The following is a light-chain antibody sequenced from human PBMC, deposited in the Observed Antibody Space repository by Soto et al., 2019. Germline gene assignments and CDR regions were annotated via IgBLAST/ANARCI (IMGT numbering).Light chain of an antibody. CDR1: QSLLHSNGYNY. J-gene: IGKJ4*01. Sequence: DILMTQSPLSLTVTPGEPASISCRSSQSLLHSNGYNYLDWYLQKPGQSPQLLIYLGSSRASGVPDRFSGSESGTDFTLRISRVEAEDVGIYYCMQVLQTPFTFGGGTKVDIK. V-gene: IGKV2-28*01. CDR2: LGS. CDR3: MQVLQTPFT.